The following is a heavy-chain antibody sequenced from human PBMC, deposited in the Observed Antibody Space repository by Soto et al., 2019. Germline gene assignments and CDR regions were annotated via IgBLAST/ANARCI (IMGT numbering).Heavy chain of an antibody. CDR2: ISGSGGST. D-gene: IGHD3-10*01. CDR3: AKDGGLLWFGEVNWFDP. J-gene: IGHJ5*02. V-gene: IGHV3-23*01. CDR1: GFTFSSYA. Sequence: GGSLRLSCAASGFTFSSYAMSWVRQAPGKGLEWVSAISGSGGSTYYADSVKGRFTISRDNSKNTLYLKMNSLRAEDTAVYYCAKDGGLLWFGEVNWFDPWGQGTLVTVSS.